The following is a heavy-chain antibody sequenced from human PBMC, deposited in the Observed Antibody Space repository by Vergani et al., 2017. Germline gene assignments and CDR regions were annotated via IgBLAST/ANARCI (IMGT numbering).Heavy chain of an antibody. V-gene: IGHV3-15*01. CDR2: IKSKTDGGTT. CDR3: AKEAHLATAYYYGMDV. J-gene: IGHJ6*02. Sequence: EVQLVESGGGFVKPGGSLRLSCAASGFTFSNAWMSWVRQAPGKGLEWVGRIKSKTDGGTTDYAAPVTGRFTSSRDNSKNTLYVQMNSLRAEDMAVYYCAKEAHLATAYYYGMDVWGQGTTVTVSS. CDR1: GFTFSNAW.